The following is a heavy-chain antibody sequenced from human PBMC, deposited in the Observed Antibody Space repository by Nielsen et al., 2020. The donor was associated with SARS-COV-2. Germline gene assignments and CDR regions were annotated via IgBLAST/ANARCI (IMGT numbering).Heavy chain of an antibody. Sequence: SVKVSCKPSGGSFSSYPVNWVRQAPGQGLEWMGTIIPFFGRPKYAQKFRGRVTITADGSTSTAFLELSGLRSEDTALYYCARGITTDTGYFDPWGQGTLVTVSS. CDR1: GGSFSSYP. V-gene: IGHV1-69*13. CDR3: ARGITTDTGYFDP. D-gene: IGHD1-20*01. J-gene: IGHJ5*02. CDR2: IIPFFGRP.